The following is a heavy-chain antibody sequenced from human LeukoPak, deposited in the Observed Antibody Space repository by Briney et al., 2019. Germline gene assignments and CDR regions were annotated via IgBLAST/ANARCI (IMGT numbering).Heavy chain of an antibody. D-gene: IGHD6-6*01. CDR2: ISGSGGST. J-gene: IGHJ6*03. CDR1: GFTFSSYA. V-gene: IGHV3-23*01. CDR3: AKGDSSSSPYYMDV. Sequence: GGSLRLSCAASGFTFSSYAMSWVRQAPGKGLEWVSAISGSGGSTYYADSVKGRFTISRDNFKNTLYLQMNSLGAEDTAVYYCAKGDSSSSPYYMDVWGKGTTVTVSS.